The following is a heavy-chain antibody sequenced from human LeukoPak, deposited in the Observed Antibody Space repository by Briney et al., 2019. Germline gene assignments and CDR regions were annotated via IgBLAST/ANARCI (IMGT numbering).Heavy chain of an antibody. CDR3: ATSTKVVRPDSWDS. CDR1: GGSISSGSYY. V-gene: IGHV4-61*02. CDR2: IYTSGST. J-gene: IGHJ4*02. D-gene: IGHD4-11*01. Sequence: SETLSLTCTVSGGSISSGSYYWSWIRQPAGKGLEWIVRIYTSGSTNYNPSLKSRVTISVDTSKKEVSLKLTSVTAADTSIYFCATSTKVVRPDSWDSWGQGTLVTVSS.